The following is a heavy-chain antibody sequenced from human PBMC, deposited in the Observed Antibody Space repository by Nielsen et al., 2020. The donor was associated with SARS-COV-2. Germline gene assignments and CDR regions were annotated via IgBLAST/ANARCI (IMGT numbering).Heavy chain of an antibody. CDR3: ARAGGHRSHYFDY. CDR1: GYTFTSYA. J-gene: IGHJ4*02. V-gene: IGHV1-2*04. D-gene: IGHD1-26*01. CDR2: INPNSGGT. Sequence: ASVKVSCKASGYTFTSYAMHWVRQAPGQGLEWMGWINPNSGGTNYAQKFQGWVTMTRDTSISTAYMELSRLRSDDTAVYYCARAGGHRSHYFDYWGQGTLVTVSS.